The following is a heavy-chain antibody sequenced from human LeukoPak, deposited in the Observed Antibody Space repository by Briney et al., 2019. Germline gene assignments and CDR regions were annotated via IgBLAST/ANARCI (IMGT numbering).Heavy chain of an antibody. Sequence: SETLSLTCTVSGYSISSGYYWGWIRQPPGKGLEWIGSIYHSGSTYYNPSLKSRVTISVDTSKSQFSLKLSSVTAADTAVYYCAREYVGGAFDIWGQGTMVTVSS. CDR1: GYSISSGYY. V-gene: IGHV4-38-2*02. CDR2: IYHSGST. D-gene: IGHD3-10*02. J-gene: IGHJ3*02. CDR3: AREYVGGAFDI.